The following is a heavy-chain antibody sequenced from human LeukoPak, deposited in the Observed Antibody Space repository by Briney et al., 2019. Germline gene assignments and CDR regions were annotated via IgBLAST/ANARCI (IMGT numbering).Heavy chain of an antibody. Sequence: GASVKVSCKASGYTFTSYYMHWVRQAPGQGLEWMGGIIPIFGTANYAQKFQGRVTITADESASTAYMELSSLRSEDTAVYYCARATVAGNPLDYYYYGMDVWDQGTTVTVSS. J-gene: IGHJ6*02. V-gene: IGHV1-69*13. CDR1: GYTFTSYY. CDR2: IIPIFGTA. CDR3: ARATVAGNPLDYYYYGMDV. D-gene: IGHD6-19*01.